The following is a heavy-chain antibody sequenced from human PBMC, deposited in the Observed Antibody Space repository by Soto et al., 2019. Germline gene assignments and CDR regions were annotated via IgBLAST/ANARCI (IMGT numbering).Heavy chain of an antibody. Sequence: PSETLSLTCTVSGGSISSSSYYWGWIRQPPGKGLEWIGSIYYSGSTYYNPSLKSRFTISRDNAKNSLYLQMNSLRAEDTAVYYCAKVVEVVPAYYYYGMDVWGQGTTVTVSS. CDR1: GGSISSSSYY. CDR3: AKVVEVVPAYYYYGMDV. CDR2: IYYSGST. J-gene: IGHJ6*02. D-gene: IGHD2-15*01. V-gene: IGHV4-39*02.